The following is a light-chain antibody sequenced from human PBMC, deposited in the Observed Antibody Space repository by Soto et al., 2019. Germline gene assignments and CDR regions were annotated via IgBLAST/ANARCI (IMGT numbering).Light chain of an antibody. CDR2: DAS. V-gene: IGKV1-33*01. CDR1: QDISNY. CDR3: QQYDNLLIT. J-gene: IGKJ5*01. Sequence: DIQMTQSPSSLSASVGDRVTITCQASQDISNYLNWYQQKTGKAPKLLIYDASNLETGVPSRFSGSGSGTDFTFTISRLQPEDIATYYCQQYDNLLITFGQGTRLEIK.